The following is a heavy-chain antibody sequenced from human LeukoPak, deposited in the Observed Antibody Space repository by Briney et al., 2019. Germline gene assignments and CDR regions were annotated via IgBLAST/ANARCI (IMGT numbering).Heavy chain of an antibody. CDR3: ARRGIFSGSSSYYPPFDY. J-gene: IGHJ4*02. V-gene: IGHV4-38-2*02. Sequence: SETLSLTCTVSGYSISSGYYWGWIRQPPGKGLEWIGSIYHSGSTYYNPSLKSRVSISVDTSNNHFFLKLTSVTAADTAVYYCARRGIFSGSSSYYPPFDYWGQGTLVTVSS. CDR2: IYHSGST. CDR1: GYSISSGYY. D-gene: IGHD3-22*01.